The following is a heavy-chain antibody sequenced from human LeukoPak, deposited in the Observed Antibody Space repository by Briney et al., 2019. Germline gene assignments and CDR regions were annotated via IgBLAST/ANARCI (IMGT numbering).Heavy chain of an antibody. D-gene: IGHD4-23*01. CDR3: ARDGRRQATVAVYYYYGMDV. J-gene: IGHJ6*02. CDR2: IYNSGST. CDR1: GYSISSGSYY. Sequence: SHTLYLTCNVSGYSISSGSYYWIWIRQPPGQELKGSGSIYNSGSTYYNPYHKSRVTISVDTSKNQFSLKLSSVTAADTAVYYCARDGRRQATVAVYYYYGMDVWGQGTTVTVSS. V-gene: IGHV4-61*02.